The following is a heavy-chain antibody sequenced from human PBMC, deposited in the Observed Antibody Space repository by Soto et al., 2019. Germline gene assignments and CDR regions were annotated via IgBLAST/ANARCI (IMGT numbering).Heavy chain of an antibody. V-gene: IGHV3-21*01. CDR3: ARGPIVVVPAATSKYYGMDV. D-gene: IGHD2-2*01. CDR2: ISSNRSYK. CDR1: GFTFSSYS. Sequence: PGGSLRLSCAASGFTFSSYSMNWVRQAPGKGLEWVSFISSNRSYKYYADSVKGRFTISRDNSKNTLYLQMNSLRAEDTAVYYCARGPIVVVPAATSKYYGMDVWGQRTTVTVSS. J-gene: IGHJ6*02.